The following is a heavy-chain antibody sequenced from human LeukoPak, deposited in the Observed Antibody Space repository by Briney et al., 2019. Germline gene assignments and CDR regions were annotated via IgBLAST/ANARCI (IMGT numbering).Heavy chain of an antibody. D-gene: IGHD3-16*01. CDR1: GGSFSGYY. CDR3: ATGIVWVLDY. Sequence: SETLSLTCAVYGGSFSGYYWSWIRQPPGKELEWIGEINHSGSTNYNPSLKSRVTISVDTSKNQFSLKLSSVTAADTAVYYCATGIVWVLDYWGQGTLVTVSS. V-gene: IGHV4-34*01. J-gene: IGHJ4*02. CDR2: INHSGST.